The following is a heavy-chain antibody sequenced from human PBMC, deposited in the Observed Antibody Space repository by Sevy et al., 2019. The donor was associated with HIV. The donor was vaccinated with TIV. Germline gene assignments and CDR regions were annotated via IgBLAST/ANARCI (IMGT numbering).Heavy chain of an antibody. Sequence: GGSLRLSCAASGFTFDDYTMHWVRQAPGKGLEWVSLISWDGGSTYYADSVKGRFTISRDNSKNSLYLQMNSLRTEDTALYYCEKEVGGDYYFDYWGQGTLVTVSS. CDR3: EKEVGGDYYFDY. CDR1: GFTFDDYT. D-gene: IGHD1-26*01. J-gene: IGHJ4*02. V-gene: IGHV3-43*01. CDR2: ISWDGGST.